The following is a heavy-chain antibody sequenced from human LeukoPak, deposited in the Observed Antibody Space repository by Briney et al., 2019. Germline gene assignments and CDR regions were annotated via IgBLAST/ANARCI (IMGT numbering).Heavy chain of an antibody. Sequence: GGSLSLSCAASGFTVSSNYMSWVRQAPGKGLEGVSVIYSGGSTYYADSVKGRFTISRDNSKNTLYLQMNSLRAEDTAVYYCARAYRSHLTDYYDSSGYYCPEAFDIWGQGTMVTVSS. D-gene: IGHD3-22*01. CDR2: IYSGGST. CDR1: GFTVSSNY. CDR3: ARAYRSHLTDYYDSSGYYCPEAFDI. V-gene: IGHV3-53*01. J-gene: IGHJ3*02.